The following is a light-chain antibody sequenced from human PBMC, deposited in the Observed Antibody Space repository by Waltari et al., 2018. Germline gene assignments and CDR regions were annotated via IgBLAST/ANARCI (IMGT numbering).Light chain of an antibody. CDR2: KDT. J-gene: IGLJ3*02. Sequence: SYELTQPPSMSVSPGPTARITCYGDAFYTQNGYCYQQKPGQAPVLMIYKDTERPSGIPERVSGSSSGTTLTLTISGAQAEDEADYYCQSSDSSGTYVVFGGGTKLTV. CDR3: QSSDSSGTYVV. CDR1: AFYTQN. V-gene: IGLV3-25*03.